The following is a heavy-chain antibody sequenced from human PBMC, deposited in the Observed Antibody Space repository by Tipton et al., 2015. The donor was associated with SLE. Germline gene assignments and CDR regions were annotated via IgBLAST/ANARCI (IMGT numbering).Heavy chain of an antibody. J-gene: IGHJ4*02. CDR3: ARVSRGYSGYEWAGFFDY. V-gene: IGHV4-39*07. Sequence: TLSLTCTVSGGSIGSSSYYWGWIRQPPGKGLEWIGTTHYSGSTFYNPSLKSRVTMSVDMSKNQFSVKLTSVTAADTAVYHCARVSRGYSGYEWAGFFDYWGQGALVTVSS. CDR2: THYSGST. D-gene: IGHD5-12*01. CDR1: GGSIGSSSYY.